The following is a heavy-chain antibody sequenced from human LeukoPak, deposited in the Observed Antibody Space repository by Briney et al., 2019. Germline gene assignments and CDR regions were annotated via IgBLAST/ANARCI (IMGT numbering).Heavy chain of an antibody. V-gene: IGHV4-31*03. CDR3: AREGYDILTGYYSYYFDY. CDR1: GGSISSGGYY. D-gene: IGHD3-9*01. Sequence: SETLSLTCTVSGGSISSGGYYWSWIRQHPGKGLEWIGYIYYSGSTYYNPSLKSRVTISVDTSKNQLSLKLSSVTAADTAVYYCAREGYDILTGYYSYYFDYWGQGTLVTVSS. J-gene: IGHJ4*02. CDR2: IYYSGST.